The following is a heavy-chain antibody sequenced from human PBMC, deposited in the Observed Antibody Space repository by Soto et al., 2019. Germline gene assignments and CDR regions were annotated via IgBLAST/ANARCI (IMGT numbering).Heavy chain of an antibody. J-gene: IGHJ5*02. CDR2: IYYSGGT. V-gene: IGHV4-31*01. CDR1: GGSISSGGYY. D-gene: IGHD6-19*01. Sequence: QVQLQESGPGLVKPSQTLSLTCTVSGGSISSGGYYWSWIRQHPGKGLEWIGDIYYSGGTYYNPSLKRQATISVDTSKNHSSLQLSSVTAADTAVYYCAINQRKSPGISVAAFGPGWFDPWGQGILVTVSS. CDR3: AINQRKSPGISVAAFGPGWFDP.